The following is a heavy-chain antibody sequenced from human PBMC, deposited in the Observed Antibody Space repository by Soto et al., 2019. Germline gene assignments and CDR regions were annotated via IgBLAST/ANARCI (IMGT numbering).Heavy chain of an antibody. J-gene: IGHJ6*02. CDR2: ISGSGGST. Sequence: GGSLRLSCAASGFTFSSYAMNWVRQAPGKGLEWVSSISGSGGSTYYADSVKGRFTISRDNSKNTLYLQMNSLRAEDTAVYYCALDLGHRSSPYGMDVWGQGTKVPVSS. CDR1: GFTFSSYA. V-gene: IGHV3-23*01. D-gene: IGHD6-13*01. CDR3: ALDLGHRSSPYGMDV.